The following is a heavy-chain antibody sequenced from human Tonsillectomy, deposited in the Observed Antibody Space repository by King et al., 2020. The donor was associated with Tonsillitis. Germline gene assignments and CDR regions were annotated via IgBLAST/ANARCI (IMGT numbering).Heavy chain of an antibody. CDR2: IYYSGST. Sequence: LQLQESGPGLVKPSETLSLTCTVSGGSVSSGSYYWSWIRQPPGKGLEWIGYIYYSGSTNYNPPLKSRVTISVDTSKNQFSLKLSSVTAADTAVYYCAREGVTRSFDYWGQGTLVTVSS. J-gene: IGHJ4*02. D-gene: IGHD4-23*01. CDR3: AREGVTRSFDY. V-gene: IGHV4-61*01. CDR1: GGSVSSGSYY.